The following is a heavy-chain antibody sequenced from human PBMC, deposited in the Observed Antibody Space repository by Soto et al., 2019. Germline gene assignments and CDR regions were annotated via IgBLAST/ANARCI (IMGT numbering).Heavy chain of an antibody. Sequence: QLQLQESGPGLVKPSENLSLTCTVSGGSISSSSYYWGWIRQPSGKGLEWIGSVYYRGSTYYNPSLKSRVTISVDTSKNLFSLKLSSVTAADTAVYYCASSYGDYVSYWGQGTLVTVSS. CDR1: GGSISSSSYY. V-gene: IGHV4-39*01. J-gene: IGHJ4*02. CDR3: ASSYGDYVSY. D-gene: IGHD4-17*01. CDR2: VYYRGST.